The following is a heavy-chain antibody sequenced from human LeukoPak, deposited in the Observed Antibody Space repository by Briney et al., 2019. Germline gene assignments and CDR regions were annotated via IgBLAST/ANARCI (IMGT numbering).Heavy chain of an antibody. Sequence: GGSLRLSCAASGFTFSTYSMNWVRQAPGKGLEWVSYISSSSSTIYYADSVKGRFTISRDNAKNSLYLQMNSLRDEDTAVYYCAREMITSGWYPSDYWGQGTLVTVSS. CDR3: AREMITSGWYPSDY. V-gene: IGHV3-48*02. D-gene: IGHD6-19*01. CDR2: ISSSSSTI. CDR1: GFTFSTYS. J-gene: IGHJ4*02.